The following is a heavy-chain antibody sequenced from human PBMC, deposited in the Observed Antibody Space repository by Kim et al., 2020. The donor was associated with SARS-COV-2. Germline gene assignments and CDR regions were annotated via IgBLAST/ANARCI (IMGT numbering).Heavy chain of an antibody. CDR2: IVVGSGNT. CDR3: AADQYYDFWSGYFGPDY. Sequence: SVKVSCKASGFTFTSSAVQWVRQARGQRLEWIGWIVVGSGNTNYAQKFQERVTITRDMSTSTAYMELSSLRSEDTAVYYCAADQYYDFWSGYFGPDYWGQGTLVTVSS. J-gene: IGHJ4*02. V-gene: IGHV1-58*01. CDR1: GFTFTSSA. D-gene: IGHD3-3*01.